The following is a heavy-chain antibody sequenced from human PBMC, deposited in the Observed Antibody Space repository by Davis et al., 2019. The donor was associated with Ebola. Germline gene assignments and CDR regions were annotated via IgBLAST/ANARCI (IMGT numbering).Heavy chain of an antibody. J-gene: IGHJ3*02. Sequence: GESLKISCTASGFSFSRYWMSWVRQAPGEGLEWVANIKQDGSEKYDVDSVKGRFTISRDNAKNSLYLQMNSLRAEDTAMYYCARIFTNFGVIGGFDIWGQGTMVTVSS. V-gene: IGHV3-7*03. CDR3: ARIFTNFGVIGGFDI. CDR1: GFSFSRYW. D-gene: IGHD3-3*01. CDR2: IKQDGSEK.